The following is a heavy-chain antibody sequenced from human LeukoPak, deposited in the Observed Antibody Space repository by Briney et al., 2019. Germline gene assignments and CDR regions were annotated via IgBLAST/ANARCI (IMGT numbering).Heavy chain of an antibody. CDR3: ARGSSGWYNRHWFDP. CDR1: GGSISSSNYY. V-gene: IGHV4-39*07. D-gene: IGHD6-19*01. CDR2: IYYSGST. Sequence: SETLSLTCTVSGGSISSSNYYWGWIRQPPGTGLEWIGNIYYSGSTYYNPSLKSRVTISVDTSKNQFSLKLSSVTAADTAVYYCARGSSGWYNRHWFDPWGQGTLVTVSS. J-gene: IGHJ5*02.